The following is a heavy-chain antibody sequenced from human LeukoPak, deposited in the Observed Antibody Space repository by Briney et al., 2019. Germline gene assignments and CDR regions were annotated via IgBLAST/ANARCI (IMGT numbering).Heavy chain of an antibody. CDR3: ARGYSTSWTYCFDY. V-gene: IGHV4-59*01. CDR1: GGSISSYY. D-gene: IGHD6-13*01. J-gene: IGHJ4*02. Sequence: SETLSLTCTVSGGSISSYYWSWIRQPPGKGLEWIGYIYYSGSTNYNPSLKSRVTISVDTSKNHLSLKLNSVTAADTAVYYCARGYSTSWTYCFDYWGQGALVTVSS. CDR2: IYYSGST.